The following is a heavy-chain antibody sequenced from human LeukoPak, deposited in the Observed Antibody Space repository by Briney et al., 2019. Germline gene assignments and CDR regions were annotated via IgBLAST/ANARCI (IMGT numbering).Heavy chain of an antibody. CDR2: ISGSGGST. J-gene: IGHJ4*02. CDR3: AKDNSGRRLRYFDWFPSTAVD. CDR1: GFTFSSYA. Sequence: GGSLRLSCAASGFTFSSYAMSWVRQAPGKGLEWVSAISGSGGSTYYADSVKGRFTISRDNSKNTLYLQMNSLRAEDTAVYYCAKDNSGRRLRYFDWFPSTAVDRGQGTLVAVSS. D-gene: IGHD3-9*01. V-gene: IGHV3-23*01.